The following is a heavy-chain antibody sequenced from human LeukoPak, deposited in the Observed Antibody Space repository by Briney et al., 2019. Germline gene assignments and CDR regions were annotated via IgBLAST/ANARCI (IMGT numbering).Heavy chain of an antibody. V-gene: IGHV4-39*07. CDR3: ARLSFMVRGVISFDF. J-gene: IGHJ4*02. Sequence: SETLSLTCTVSGGSISSSSYYWGWIRQPPGKGLEWIGSIYYSGSTYYNPSLKSRVTISVDTSKIYFSLKLSSVTAADTAVYYCARLSFMVRGVISFDFWGQGTLVTVSS. CDR2: IYYSGST. D-gene: IGHD3-10*01. CDR1: GGSISSSSYY.